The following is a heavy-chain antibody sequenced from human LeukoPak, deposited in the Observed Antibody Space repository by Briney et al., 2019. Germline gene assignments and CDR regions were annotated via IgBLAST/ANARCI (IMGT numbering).Heavy chain of an antibody. Sequence: PGGSLRLSCAASGFTFGSCWMNWVRQTPGKGLEWVANINQDGSQKFYVDSVKGRFTISRDNAKNSLYLQMNSLRAEDTAVYYCARNVRGEDEYSGYDSPPYYFDYWGQGTLVTVSS. D-gene: IGHD5-12*01. CDR3: ARNVRGEDEYSGYDSPPYYFDY. J-gene: IGHJ4*02. V-gene: IGHV3-7*01. CDR2: INQDGSQK. CDR1: GFTFGSCW.